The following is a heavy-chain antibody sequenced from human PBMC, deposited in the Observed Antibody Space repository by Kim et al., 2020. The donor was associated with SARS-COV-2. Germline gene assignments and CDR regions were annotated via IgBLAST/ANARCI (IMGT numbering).Heavy chain of an antibody. CDR1: GGSISSSSYY. CDR2: IYYSGST. V-gene: IGHV4-39*01. J-gene: IGHJ4*02. D-gene: IGHD3-22*01. CDR3: GTDSSGHQSAFDY. Sequence: SETLSLTCTVSGGSISSSSYYWGWIRQPPGKGLEWIGSIYYSGSTYYNPSLKSRVTISVDTSKNQFSLKLSSVTAADTAVYYCGTDSSGHQSAFDYWGQGTLVTVSS.